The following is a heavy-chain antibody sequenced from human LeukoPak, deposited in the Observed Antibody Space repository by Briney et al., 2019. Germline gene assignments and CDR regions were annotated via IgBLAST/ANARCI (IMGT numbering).Heavy chain of an antibody. D-gene: IGHD6-19*01. CDR1: DDSITSYY. CDR3: ARPREQWLGNDAFDI. CDR2: IHHSGSA. Sequence: SETLSLTCTVSDDSITSYYWIWIRQPPGKGLEWIGYIHHSGSANYNPSLRSRITMSVDTSKNQFSLKLTSVTAADSAVYYCARPREQWLGNDAFDIWGLGTMVTVSS. V-gene: IGHV4-59*08. J-gene: IGHJ3*02.